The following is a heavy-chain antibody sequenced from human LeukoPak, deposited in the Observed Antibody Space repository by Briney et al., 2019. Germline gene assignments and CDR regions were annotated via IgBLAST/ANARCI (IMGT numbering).Heavy chain of an antibody. J-gene: IGHJ4*02. Sequence: GGSLRLSCTVSGFSVSNSGMSWVRQAPGKGLELISAISVDGETALYADSVKGRFTISRDNSKNTLYLQMNSLRAEDTAVYYCAKDSGSGSYYFDYWGQGTLVTVSS. V-gene: IGHV3-23*01. CDR1: GFSVSNSG. D-gene: IGHD3-10*01. CDR2: ISVDGETA. CDR3: AKDSGSGSYYFDY.